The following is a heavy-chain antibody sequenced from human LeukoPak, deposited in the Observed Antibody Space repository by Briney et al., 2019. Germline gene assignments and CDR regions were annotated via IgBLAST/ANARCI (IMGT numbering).Heavy chain of an antibody. CDR2: IIPSGGGT. V-gene: IGHV1-46*01. CDR3: VREYRGGFWDY. Sequence: ASLKVSCKASGYTFTSYYVHWVRQAPGQGLEWMGIIIPSGGGTNYAQKFQGRVTMTRDTSTSTVFMELSSLVSEDTAVYYCVREYRGGFWDYWGQGTLVTVSS. D-gene: IGHD1-26*01. J-gene: IGHJ4*02. CDR1: GYTFTSYY.